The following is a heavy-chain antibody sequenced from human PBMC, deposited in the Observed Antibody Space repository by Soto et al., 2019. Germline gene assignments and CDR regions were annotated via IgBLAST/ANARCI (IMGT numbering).Heavy chain of an antibody. V-gene: IGHV1-46*03. CDR1: GYTFTSYY. Sequence: EASVKVSCKASGYTFTSYYMHWVRQAPGQGLEWMGIINPSGGSTSYAQKFQGRVTMTRDTSTSTVYMELSSLRSEDTAVYYCARGGVLRYFDWSPPDAFDIWGQGTMVTVSS. J-gene: IGHJ3*02. CDR3: ARGGVLRYFDWSPPDAFDI. D-gene: IGHD3-9*01. CDR2: INPSGGST.